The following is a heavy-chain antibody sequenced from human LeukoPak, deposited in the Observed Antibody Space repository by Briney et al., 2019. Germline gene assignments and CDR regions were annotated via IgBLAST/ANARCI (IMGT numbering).Heavy chain of an antibody. CDR3: ARGYGSSSYNWFDP. Sequence: SETLSLTCAVYGGSLSGYHWSWICQPPGKGLEWIGEINHSGSTNYNPSLKSRVTISVDTSKNQFSLKLRSVTAADTAVYYCARGYGSSSYNWFDPWGQGTLVTVSS. J-gene: IGHJ5*02. V-gene: IGHV4-34*01. D-gene: IGHD6-6*01. CDR2: INHSGST. CDR1: GGSLSGYH.